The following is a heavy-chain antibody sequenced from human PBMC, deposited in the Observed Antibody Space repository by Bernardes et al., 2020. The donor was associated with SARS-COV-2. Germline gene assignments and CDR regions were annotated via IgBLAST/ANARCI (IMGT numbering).Heavy chain of an antibody. CDR3: AVNTGNFYYGVDV. D-gene: IGHD3-10*01. CDR1: GSDFNNYVFTSYG. CDR2: ITAYNLNT. V-gene: IGHV1-18*04. J-gene: IGHJ6*02. Sequence: ASVKVSCKTSGSDFNNYVFTSYGFRCVRQAPGQGLEWMVWITAYNLNTDYAQNFRGRVTMTADTSTSTVYMELRSLRSDDTAMYYCAVNTGNFYYGVDVWGQGTTVTVAS.